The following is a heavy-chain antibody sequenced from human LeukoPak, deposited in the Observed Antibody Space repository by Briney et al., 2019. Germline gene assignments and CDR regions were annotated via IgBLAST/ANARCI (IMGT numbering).Heavy chain of an antibody. J-gene: IGHJ3*02. CDR2: INWNGGST. CDR1: GFTFDDYG. D-gene: IGHD2-15*01. Sequence: GGSLRLSCAASGFTFDDYGMGWVRQAPGKGLEWVSGINWNGGSTGYADSVRGRFTISRDNAKNSLYLQMNSLRAEDTALYHCARDICSGGSCYDAFDIWGQGTMVTVSS. CDR3: ARDICSGGSCYDAFDI. V-gene: IGHV3-20*01.